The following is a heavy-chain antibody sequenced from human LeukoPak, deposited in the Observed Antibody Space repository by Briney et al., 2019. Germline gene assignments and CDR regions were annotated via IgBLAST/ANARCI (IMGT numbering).Heavy chain of an antibody. CDR3: ARVGIAAADHFDY. Sequence: GGSLRLSCAASGFTFSSYEMNWVRQAPGKGLERVSYISSSGSTIYYADSVKGRFTISRDNAKNSLYLQMNSLRAEDTAVCYCARVGIAAADHFDYWGQGTLVTVSS. CDR2: ISSSGSTI. D-gene: IGHD6-13*01. V-gene: IGHV3-48*03. CDR1: GFTFSSYE. J-gene: IGHJ4*02.